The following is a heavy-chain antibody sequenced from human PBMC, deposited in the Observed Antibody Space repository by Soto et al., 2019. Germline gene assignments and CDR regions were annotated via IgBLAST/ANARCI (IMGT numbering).Heavy chain of an antibody. V-gene: IGHV1-69*13. CDR1: GDSFNSYA. Sequence: SVKVSCKASGDSFNSYAISWVRQAPGQGLEWMGGIIPIFHTANHAQKFQARVAMTADESASTAYMELSGLRSEDTDVYYCARVGYCNTTTCLFYYYHYGMDVCRQGTTVTVYS. CDR3: ARVGYCNTTTCLFYYYHYGMDV. D-gene: IGHD2-15*01. J-gene: IGHJ6*02. CDR2: IIPIFHTA.